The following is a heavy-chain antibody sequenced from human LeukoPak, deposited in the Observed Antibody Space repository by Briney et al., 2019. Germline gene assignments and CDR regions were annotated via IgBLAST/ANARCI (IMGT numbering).Heavy chain of an antibody. CDR2: MNPDSGST. D-gene: IGHD3-10*01. CDR1: GYTFTSYD. V-gene: IGHV1-8*02. Sequence: ASVKVSCKASGYTFTSYDINWVRQASGQGLEWMGWMNPDSGSTVYAQKFQGRVTMTRSTSISTAYMELSSLRSEDTAVYYCARGRGGNFDYWGQGSLVTASS. CDR3: ARGRGGNFDY. J-gene: IGHJ4*02.